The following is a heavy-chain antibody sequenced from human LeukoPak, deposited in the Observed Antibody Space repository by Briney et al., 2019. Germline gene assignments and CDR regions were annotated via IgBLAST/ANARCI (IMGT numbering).Heavy chain of an antibody. CDR2: INHSGST. V-gene: IGHV4-34*01. D-gene: IGHD6-19*01. CDR1: GGSFSGYY. J-gene: IGHJ5*02. CDR3: ARHRRKYSSNWFDP. Sequence: SETLSLTCAVYGGSFSGYYWSLIRRPPGKGLEWIGEINHSGSTNYNPSLKSRVTISVDTSKNQFSLKLSSVTAADTAVYYCARHRRKYSSNWFDPWGQGTLVTVSS.